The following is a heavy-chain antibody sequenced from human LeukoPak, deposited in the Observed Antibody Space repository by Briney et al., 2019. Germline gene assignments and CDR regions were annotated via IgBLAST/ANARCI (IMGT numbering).Heavy chain of an antibody. CDR1: GFTFSDYY. CDR2: IGSSSSYT. D-gene: IGHD6-13*01. J-gene: IGHJ5*02. Sequence: GGSLRLSCAASGFTFSDYYMSWIRQAPGKGLEWVSYIGSSSSYTNYADSVKGRFTISRDNAKNSLYLQMNSLRAEDTAVYYCARRIVAAGTQSWFDPWGQGTLVTVSS. CDR3: ARRIVAAGTQSWFDP. V-gene: IGHV3-11*06.